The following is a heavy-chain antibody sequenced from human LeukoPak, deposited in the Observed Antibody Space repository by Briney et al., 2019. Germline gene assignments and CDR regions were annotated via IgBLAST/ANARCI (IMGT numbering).Heavy chain of an antibody. D-gene: IGHD3-10*01. V-gene: IGHV3-7*01. CDR1: GFTFSTYW. Sequence: RGSLRLSCAASGFTFSTYWMSWVRQAPGKGLECVANIKEDGSEKYYVDSVKGRFTISRDDAKNSLYLQMNSLRVEDTALYYCAKAPGWFGEFSFDYWGQGTLVTVSS. CDR3: AKAPGWFGEFSFDY. J-gene: IGHJ4*02. CDR2: IKEDGSEK.